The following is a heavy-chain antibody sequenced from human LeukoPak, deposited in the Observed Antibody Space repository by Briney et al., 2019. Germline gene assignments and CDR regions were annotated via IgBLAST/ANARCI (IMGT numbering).Heavy chain of an antibody. J-gene: IGHJ4*02. CDR1: GLTFSRDW. CDR2: MTGTSGGT. CDR3: AKDQTVGGTWGEVIFHY. V-gene: IGHV3-23*01. Sequence: GGSLRLSCAASGLTFSRDWMSWVRQAPGKGLEWVAGMTGTSGGTYYADSVKGRFTISRDNSDSTLYLDINNLRAEDTAVYYCAKDQTVGGTWGEVIFHYWGQGTLVTVAS. D-gene: IGHD6-19*01.